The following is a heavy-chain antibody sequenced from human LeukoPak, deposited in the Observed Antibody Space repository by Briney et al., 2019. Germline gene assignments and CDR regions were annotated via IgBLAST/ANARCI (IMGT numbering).Heavy chain of an antibody. Sequence: SETLSLTCTVSGGSISSYYWSWIRQPPGKGLEWIGYIYSNEATEYKPSLKSRVTISADTSKNQFSLKLTSVTAADTAIYYCARRNDFHIWGQGTMVTVSS. J-gene: IGHJ3*02. CDR2: IYSNEAT. CDR3: ARRNDFHI. V-gene: IGHV4-4*08. CDR1: GGSISSYY.